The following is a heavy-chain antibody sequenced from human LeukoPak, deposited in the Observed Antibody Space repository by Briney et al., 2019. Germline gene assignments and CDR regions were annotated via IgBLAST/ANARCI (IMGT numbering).Heavy chain of an antibody. CDR1: GGSISSSSYY. V-gene: IGHV4-39*01. J-gene: IGHJ4*02. CDR2: IYYSGST. CDR3: ASRAYYYDSSGYGPFDY. D-gene: IGHD3-22*01. Sequence: SETLSLTCTVSGGSISSSSYYWGWIRQPPGKGLEWIGSIYYSGSTYYNPSLKSRVAISVDTSKNQFSLKLSSVTAADTAVYYCASRAYYYDSSGYGPFDYWGQGTLVTVSS.